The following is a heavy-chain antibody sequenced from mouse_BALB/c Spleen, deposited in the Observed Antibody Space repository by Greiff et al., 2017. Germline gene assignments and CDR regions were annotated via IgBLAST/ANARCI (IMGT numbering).Heavy chain of an antibody. V-gene: IGHV14-3*02. J-gene: IGHJ2*01. Sequence: EVKLMESGAELVKPGASVKLSCTASGFNIKDTYMHWVKQRPEQGLEWIGRIDPANGNTKYDPKFQGKATITADTSSNTAYLQLSSLTSEDTAVYYCAIGFYYWGQGTTLTVSS. CDR1: GFNIKDTY. CDR3: AIGFYY. CDR2: IDPANGNT. D-gene: IGHD2-14*01.